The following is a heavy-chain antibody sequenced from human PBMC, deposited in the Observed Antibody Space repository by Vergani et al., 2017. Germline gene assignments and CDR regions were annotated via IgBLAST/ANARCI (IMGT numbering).Heavy chain of an antibody. CDR1: GGSISSYY. Sequence: QVQLQESGPGLVKPSQTLSLTCTVSGGSISSYYWIWIRQPPGKGLEWIGYIYYSGSTNYNPSLKSRVTISVDTSKNQFSLKLSSVTAADTAVYYCARGYWSGGSCSIYGMDVWGQGTTVTVSS. V-gene: IGHV4-59*01. D-gene: IGHD2-15*01. CDR3: ARGYWSGGSCSIYGMDV. J-gene: IGHJ6*02. CDR2: IYYSGST.